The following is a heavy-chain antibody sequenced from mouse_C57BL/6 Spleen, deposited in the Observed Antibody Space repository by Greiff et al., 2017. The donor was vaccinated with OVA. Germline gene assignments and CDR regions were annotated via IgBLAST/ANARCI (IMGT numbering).Heavy chain of an antibody. D-gene: IGHD4-1*01. CDR2: IYPGDGDT. CDR1: GYAFSSSW. V-gene: IGHV1-82*01. Sequence: VQLQQSGPELVKPGASVKISCKASGYAFSSSWMNWVKQRPGKGLEWIGRIYPGDGDTNYNGKFKGKATLTADKSSSTAYMQLSSLASEDSAVYFCARGTGYYFDDWGKGTTLTVSS. J-gene: IGHJ2*01. CDR3: ARGTGYYFDD.